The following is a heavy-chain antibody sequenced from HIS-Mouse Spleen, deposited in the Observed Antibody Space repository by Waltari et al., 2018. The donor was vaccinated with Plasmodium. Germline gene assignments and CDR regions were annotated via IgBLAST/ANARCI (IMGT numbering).Heavy chain of an antibody. CDR3: ARDRRLAFDY. CDR2: ISYDGSNK. J-gene: IGHJ4*02. CDR1: GFTFNSYA. V-gene: IGHV3-30-3*01. Sequence: QVQLVASGGGVVQPGRSLRLCCASPGFTFNSYARHWVRQAPGKGLEWVAVISYDGSNKYYADSVKGRFTISRDNSKNTLYLQMNSLRAEDTAVYYCARDRRLAFDYWGQGTLVTVSS. D-gene: IGHD2-15*01.